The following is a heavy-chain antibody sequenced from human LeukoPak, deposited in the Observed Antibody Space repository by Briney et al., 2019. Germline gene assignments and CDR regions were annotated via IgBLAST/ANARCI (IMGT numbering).Heavy chain of an antibody. CDR2: IYYSGST. D-gene: IGHD2-15*01. V-gene: IGHV4-59*08. J-gene: IGHJ4*02. Sequence: SETLSLTCTVSGGSISSYYWSWIRQPPGKGLEWIGYIYYSGSTNYNPSLKSRVTISVDTSKNQFSLKLSSVTAADTAVYYCARASRYCSGGSCYVPGFDYWGQGTLVTVSS. CDR1: GGSISSYY. CDR3: ARASRYCSGGSCYVPGFDY.